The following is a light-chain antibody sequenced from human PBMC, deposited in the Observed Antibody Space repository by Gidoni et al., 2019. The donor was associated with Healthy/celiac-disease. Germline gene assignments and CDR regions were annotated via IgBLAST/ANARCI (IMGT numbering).Light chain of an antibody. CDR1: QSISSY. CDR3: QQSYSTPWT. CDR2: AAS. J-gene: IGKJ1*01. V-gene: IGKV1-39*01. Sequence: DIPMTQSPSSLSASVGDRVTITCRASQSISSYLNWYQQKPGKAPKLLIYAASSLQSGVPSRFSGSGSGTDFTLTISSLQPEDFATYYCQQSYSTPWTFGQXTKVEIK.